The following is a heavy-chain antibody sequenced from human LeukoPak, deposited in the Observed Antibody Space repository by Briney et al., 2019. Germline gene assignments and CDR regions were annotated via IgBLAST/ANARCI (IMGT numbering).Heavy chain of an antibody. Sequence: GGSLRLSCAGSGFTFSSYAMSWVRQAPGQGLGWVSVISDSGDYTSYADSVRGRFTISRDNSRNTLYLQMISLRPADTAVYYCAKDTSIGKYCTNGVCSPFDYWGHGTLVTVSS. J-gene: IGHJ4*01. V-gene: IGHV3-23*01. D-gene: IGHD2-8*01. CDR3: AKDTSIGKYCTNGVCSPFDY. CDR1: GFTFSSYA. CDR2: ISDSGDYT.